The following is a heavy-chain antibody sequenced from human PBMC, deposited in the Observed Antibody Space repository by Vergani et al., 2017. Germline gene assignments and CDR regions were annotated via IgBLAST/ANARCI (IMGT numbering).Heavy chain of an antibody. J-gene: IGHJ4*02. V-gene: IGHV4-39*01. D-gene: IGHD6-6*01. CDR2: IYYSGST. CDR1: GGSISSSSYY. Sequence: QLQLQESGPGLVKPSETLSLTCTVSGGSISSSSYYWGWIRQPPGKGLEWIGSIYYSGSTYYNPSLKSRVTISVDTSKNQVSLKLSSVTAADTAVYYCARQPHLRAALHFYYWGQGTLVTVSS. CDR3: ARQPHLRAALHFYY.